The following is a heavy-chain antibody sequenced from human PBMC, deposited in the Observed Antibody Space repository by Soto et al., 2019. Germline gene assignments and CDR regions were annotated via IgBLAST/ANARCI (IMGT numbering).Heavy chain of an antibody. CDR1: GAYMRNDYYY. D-gene: IGHD3-10*01. V-gene: IGHV4-31*11. Sequence: PSETLSLTCAVSGAYMRNDYYYWSWVRQKPGKDLEWIGHMHHSGRTHYNPSLKSRVAISVDTSKNQFSLYLNSVTAADTAVYYCARGPSGDLYYGMDVWGQGTTVTVSS. CDR3: ARGPSGDLYYGMDV. J-gene: IGHJ6*02. CDR2: MHHSGRT.